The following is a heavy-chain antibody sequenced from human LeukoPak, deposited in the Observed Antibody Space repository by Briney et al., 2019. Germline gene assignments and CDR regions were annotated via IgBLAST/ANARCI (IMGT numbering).Heavy chain of an antibody. D-gene: IGHD5-18*01. V-gene: IGHV3-30*02. CDR1: GFTLRDYG. Sequence: GALSLSCAASGFTLRDYGVHWVRQAPGKGLEWVAVMWYGGTFEYYADSVRGRFTFSRDKSTDTLYLQMNNLRTEGTAVYYCAKGGRDSSKYYFDYWGLGTLVTVSS. CDR2: MWYGGTFE. J-gene: IGHJ4*02. CDR3: AKGGRDSSKYYFDY.